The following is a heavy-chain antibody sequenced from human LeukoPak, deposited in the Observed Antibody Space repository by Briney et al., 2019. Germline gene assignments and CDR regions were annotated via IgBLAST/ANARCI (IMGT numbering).Heavy chain of an antibody. D-gene: IGHD3-10*02. J-gene: IGHJ4*02. CDR1: GYIFSDHG. V-gene: IGHV3-23*01. Sequence: PGGSLRLSCAASGYIFSDHGMTWVRQAPGKGLEWVSTINGPGDNPRYAETVKGRFTVSRDNSRNTVFLQMDSLRADDTAIYYCAKVTVCFGCYFDYWGQGILVTVSS. CDR2: INGPGDNP. CDR3: AKVTVCFGCYFDY.